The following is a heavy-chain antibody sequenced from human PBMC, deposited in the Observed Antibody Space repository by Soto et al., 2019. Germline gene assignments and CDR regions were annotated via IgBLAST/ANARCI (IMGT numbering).Heavy chain of an antibody. Sequence: EVQLLESGGGLVQPGGSLRLSCAASGFTFSSYAMSWVRQAPGKGLEWVSAISGSGGSTYYADSVKGRFTISRDNSKNTLYLQMNSLRAEDTALYYCAKDRDGYYGSGSYSNWFDPWGQGTLVTVSS. J-gene: IGHJ5*02. V-gene: IGHV3-23*01. CDR3: AKDRDGYYGSGSYSNWFDP. CDR1: GFTFSSYA. D-gene: IGHD3-10*01. CDR2: ISGSGGST.